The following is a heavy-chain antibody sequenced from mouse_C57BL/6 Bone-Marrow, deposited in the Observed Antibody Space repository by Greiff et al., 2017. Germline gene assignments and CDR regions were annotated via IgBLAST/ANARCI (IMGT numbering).Heavy chain of an antibody. D-gene: IGHD1-1*01. V-gene: IGHV7-1*01. CDR1: GFTFSDFY. CDR3: ARARYGSPFAY. J-gene: IGHJ3*01. CDR2: RRNYANDYTT. Sequence: EVHVVESGGGLVQSGRSLRLSCATSGFTFSDFYMEWVRQAPGKGLEWIAARRNYANDYTTEYNASVKGRFIVSRDTSQSILYLKRNALRAEDTARYYGARARYGSPFAYWGQGTLVTVSA.